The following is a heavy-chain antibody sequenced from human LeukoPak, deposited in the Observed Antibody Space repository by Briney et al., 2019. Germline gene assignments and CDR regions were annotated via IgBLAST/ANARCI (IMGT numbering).Heavy chain of an antibody. CDR3: ATDRGWRTSGYYLYYFEY. CDR1: GLTFSGYD. V-gene: IGHV3-7*01. Sequence: GGSLRLSCAASGLTFSGYDMHWVRQAPGKGLEWVASIKHDGSEKYYVDSVRGRFTISRDNTMNSLYLQMSSLRAEDTAVYYCATDRGWRTSGYYLYYFEYWGQGTLVTYSS. CDR2: IKHDGSEK. J-gene: IGHJ4*02. D-gene: IGHD3-3*01.